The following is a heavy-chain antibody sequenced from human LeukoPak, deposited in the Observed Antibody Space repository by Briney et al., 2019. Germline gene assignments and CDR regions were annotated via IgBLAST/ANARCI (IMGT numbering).Heavy chain of an antibody. D-gene: IGHD2-2*01. Sequence: ASVKVSCKASGYTFTGYYMHWVRQAPGQGLEWMGWINPNSGNTGYAQKFQGRVTMTRNTSISTAYMELSSLRSEDTAVYYCAREGGKYQLPEAYYFDYWGQGTLVTVSS. J-gene: IGHJ4*02. CDR1: GYTFTGYY. CDR2: INPNSGNT. V-gene: IGHV1-8*02. CDR3: AREGGKYQLPEAYYFDY.